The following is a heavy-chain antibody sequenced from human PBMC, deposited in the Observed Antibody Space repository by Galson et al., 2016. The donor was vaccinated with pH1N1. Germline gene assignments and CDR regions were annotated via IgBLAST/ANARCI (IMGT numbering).Heavy chain of an antibody. CDR2: ISSTGGET. Sequence: SLRLSCAASGFTFSSFAMNWVRQGPGKGLEWVSSISSTGGETYYADSVKGRFTISRDNSKNTLYLQVNSLRAEDTAVYFCAKTTTHDLWYYYDMDVWGHGTAVTVSS. J-gene: IGHJ6*02. D-gene: IGHD1-1*01. V-gene: IGHV3-23*01. CDR1: GFTFSSFA. CDR3: AKTTTHDLWYYYDMDV.